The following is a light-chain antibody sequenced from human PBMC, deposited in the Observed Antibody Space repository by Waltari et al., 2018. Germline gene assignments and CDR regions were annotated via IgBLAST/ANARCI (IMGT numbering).Light chain of an antibody. CDR2: QAS. CDR3: QQYNSYSLLT. CDR1: HSISNC. Sequence: DIQITQSPSTLSASVGDRVIITCRASHSISNCLAWYQQKPGKAPKLLIYQASTLESGVPSRFSGSGSGTDFTLTISSLQPDDFATYYCQQYNSYSLLTFGGGTKIEIK. J-gene: IGKJ4*01. V-gene: IGKV1-5*03.